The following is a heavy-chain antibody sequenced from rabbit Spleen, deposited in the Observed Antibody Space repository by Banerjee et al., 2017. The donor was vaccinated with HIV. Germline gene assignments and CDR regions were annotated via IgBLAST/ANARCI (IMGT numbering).Heavy chain of an antibody. J-gene: IGHJ2*01. CDR2: IVPIFGVT. Sequence: QLVESGGGLVQPGGSLKLSCKASGFDFSTYSMSWVRQAPGKGLEWIGYIVPIFGVTYYANWVNGRFTISSHNAQNTLYLQLNSLTAADTATYFCARNYVNAFDPWGPGTLVTVS. D-gene: IGHD1-1*01. V-gene: IGHV1S7*01. CDR1: GFDFSTYS. CDR3: ARNYVNAFDP.